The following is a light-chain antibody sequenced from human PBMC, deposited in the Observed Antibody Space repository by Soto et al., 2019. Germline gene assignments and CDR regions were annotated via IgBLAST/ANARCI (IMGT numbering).Light chain of an antibody. CDR1: QSVSSSY. J-gene: IGKJ3*01. CDR2: DAS. V-gene: IGKV3-20*01. Sequence: EIVLTQSPGTLSLSPGERATLSCRASQSVSSSYLAWYQQKPGQAPRLLIYDASRRATGIPDRFSGSGSGTDFTLTISRLEPEDFAVYYCQQYGSSPRTFGPGTKVDIK. CDR3: QQYGSSPRT.